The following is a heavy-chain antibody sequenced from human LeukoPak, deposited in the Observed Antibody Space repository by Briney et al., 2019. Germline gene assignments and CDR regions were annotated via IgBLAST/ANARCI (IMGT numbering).Heavy chain of an antibody. Sequence: GASVKVSCKASGGTFSSYAISWVRQAPGQGLEWMGGIIPIFGTANYAQKFQGRVTMTEDTSTDTAYMELSSLRSEDTAVYYCATDSGSYYNTPFDYWGQGTLVTVSS. J-gene: IGHJ4*02. CDR3: ATDSGSYYNTPFDY. CDR1: GGTFSSYA. V-gene: IGHV1-69*06. D-gene: IGHD3-10*01. CDR2: IIPIFGTA.